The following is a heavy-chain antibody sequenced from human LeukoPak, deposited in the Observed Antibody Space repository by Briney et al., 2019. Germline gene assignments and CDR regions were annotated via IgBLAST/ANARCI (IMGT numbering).Heavy chain of an antibody. D-gene: IGHD3-10*01. CDR1: GGSISSSYW. CDR3: ARDPLRGYGELSYWFDP. V-gene: IGHV4-4*02. CDR2: IYHSGST. Sequence: SGTLSLTCAVSGGSISSSYWWSWVRQPPGKGLEWIGSIYHSGSTYYNPSLKSRVTISVDTSKNQFSLKLSSVTAADTAVYYCARDPLRGYGELSYWFDPWGQGTLVTVSS. J-gene: IGHJ5*02.